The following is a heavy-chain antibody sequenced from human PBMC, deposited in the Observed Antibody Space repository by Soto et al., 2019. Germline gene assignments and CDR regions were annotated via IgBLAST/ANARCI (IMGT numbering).Heavy chain of an antibody. CDR3: ATGAIATRIYYYYGIDV. V-gene: IGHV1-69*06. J-gene: IGHJ6*02. Sequence: SVKVSCQASGDTFSTYTFAWVRQVLGKGLEWLEGITPIFGTTNYAQKFQGRVTPTADKSTTTAYMELSSRRFEDKALYCCATGAIATRIYYYYGIDVWRQVTTVTVSS. CDR2: ITPIFGTT. CDR1: GDTFSTYT. D-gene: IGHD4-17*01.